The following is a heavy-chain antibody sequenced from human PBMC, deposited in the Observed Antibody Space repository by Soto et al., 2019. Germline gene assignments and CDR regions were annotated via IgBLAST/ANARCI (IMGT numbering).Heavy chain of an antibody. Sequence: GESLKICCKVSGYSFSTSWMGWVRQLPGKGLEWMGIIYPGDSDSRYGPSFEGHVTFSVDKSISTAYLEWSSLKASDTAIYYCARLSRRVAQESNYFDPWGQGTLVTVSS. CDR3: ARLSRRVAQESNYFDP. CDR1: GYSFSTSW. V-gene: IGHV5-51*01. J-gene: IGHJ5*02. CDR2: IYPGDSDS. D-gene: IGHD2-8*01.